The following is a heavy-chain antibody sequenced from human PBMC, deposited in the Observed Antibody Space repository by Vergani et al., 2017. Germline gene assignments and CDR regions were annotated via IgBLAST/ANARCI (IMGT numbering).Heavy chain of an antibody. Sequence: QVQLQESGPGLVKPSETLSLTCTVSGGSVSSGSYYWSWIRQPPGKGLEWIGYIYYSGSTHYNPSLKSRVTISVDTSKNQFSLKLSSVTAADTAVYYCARGSSAAGALFNSDWFDPWGQGTLVTVSS. CDR1: GGSVSSGSYY. V-gene: IGHV4-61*01. D-gene: IGHD4-23*01. CDR2: IYYSGST. CDR3: ARGSSAAGALFNSDWFDP. J-gene: IGHJ5*02.